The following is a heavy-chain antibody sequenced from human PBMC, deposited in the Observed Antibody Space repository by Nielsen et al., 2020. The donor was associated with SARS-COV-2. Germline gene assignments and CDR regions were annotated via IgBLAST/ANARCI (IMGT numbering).Heavy chain of an antibody. D-gene: IGHD3-22*01. Sequence: GGSLRLSCAASGFTFSSYWMHWVRHAPGKGLVWVSRINSEGSSTSYADSVKGRFTISRDNAKNTLYLQMNSLRAEDTAVYYCARGTYYYDSSGYLNDAFDIWGQGTMVTVSS. V-gene: IGHV3-74*01. CDR3: ARGTYYYDSSGYLNDAFDI. J-gene: IGHJ3*02. CDR2: INSEGSST. CDR1: GFTFSSYW.